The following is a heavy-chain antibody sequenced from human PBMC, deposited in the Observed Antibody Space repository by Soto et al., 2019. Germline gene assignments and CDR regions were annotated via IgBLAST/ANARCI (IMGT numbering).Heavy chain of an antibody. CDR2: FSADNGNT. V-gene: IGHV1-18*01. D-gene: IGHD3-3*01. CDR3: ARDYDFWSGHIPFDY. CDR1: GYTLTELS. Sequence: ASVKVSCKVSGYTLTELSMHWVRQAPGQGLEWMGWFSADNGNTNYAQKLQGRVTMTTDTSTSTAYMELRSLRSDDTAVYYCARDYDFWSGHIPFDYWGQGTLVTVSS. J-gene: IGHJ4*02.